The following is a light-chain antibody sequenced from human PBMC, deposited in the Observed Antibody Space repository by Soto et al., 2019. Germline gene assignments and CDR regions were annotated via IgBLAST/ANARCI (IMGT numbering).Light chain of an antibody. CDR3: QQLNSYPLT. J-gene: IGKJ4*01. CDR2: AAS. Sequence: DTQLTQSPSFLSASVGDRVTITCRASRGISSYLVWYQQKPGKAPKLLIYAASTLQSGVPSRFSGSGSGTEFTLTISSLQPEDFATYYCQQLNSYPLTFGGGTKVDIK. V-gene: IGKV1-9*01. CDR1: RGISSY.